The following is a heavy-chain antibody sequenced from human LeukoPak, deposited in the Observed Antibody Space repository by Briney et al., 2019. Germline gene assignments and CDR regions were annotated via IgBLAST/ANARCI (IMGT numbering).Heavy chain of an antibody. CDR2: INQDDSQI. J-gene: IGHJ4*02. V-gene: IGHV3-7*01. Sequence: GGSLRLSCAASGFTFNKYWLTWVRQAPGKGLEWVANINQDDSQIYYLESVEGRFTITRDNARNSLHLQMNSRRAEDTAIYYCAKVMYSGGYYYFPYWGQGILVTVSS. CDR3: AKVMYSGGYYYFPY. CDR1: GFTFNKYW. D-gene: IGHD3-22*01.